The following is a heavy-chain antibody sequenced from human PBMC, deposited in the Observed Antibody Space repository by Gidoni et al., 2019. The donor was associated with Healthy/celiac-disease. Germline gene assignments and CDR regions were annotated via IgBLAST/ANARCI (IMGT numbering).Heavy chain of an antibody. J-gene: IGHJ6*02. CDR1: GYTFTSYD. CDR2: MNPNSGNP. D-gene: IGHD1-1*01. CDR3: ARGRTTRYYYYGMDV. V-gene: IGHV1-8*01. Sequence: QVQRVQSGAEVKKPGASVKVSCKAAGYTFTSYDINWVRQATGQGLEWMGWMNPNSGNPGYAQKFQGRVTMTRNTSISTAYMELSSLRSEDTAVYYCARGRTTRYYYYGMDVWGQGTTVTVSS.